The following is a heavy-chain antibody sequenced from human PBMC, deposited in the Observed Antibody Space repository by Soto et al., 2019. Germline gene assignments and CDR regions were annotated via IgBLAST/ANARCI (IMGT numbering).Heavy chain of an antibody. CDR3: ARASRYCSGDSGSVLPGIDD. CDR1: GGTFSSYA. J-gene: IGHJ4*02. CDR2: IIPIFGTA. D-gene: IGHD2-15*01. V-gene: IGHV1-69*12. Sequence: QVQLVQSGAEVKKPGSSVKVSCKASGGTFSSYAISWVRQAPGQGLEWMGGIIPIFGTANYAQKFQGRVTITADESRSTACVEWSSLRSEDTAVYYCARASRYCSGDSGSVLPGIDDWGQGTLVTVSS.